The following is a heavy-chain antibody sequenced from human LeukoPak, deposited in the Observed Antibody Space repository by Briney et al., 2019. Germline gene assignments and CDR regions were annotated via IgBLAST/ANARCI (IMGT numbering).Heavy chain of an antibody. CDR1: GFIFSNYA. CDR2: ISYDGNNK. D-gene: IGHD3-22*01. V-gene: IGHV3-30-3*01. CDR3: ATTYYYDSSGYRFDY. J-gene: IGHJ4*02. Sequence: GGSLRLSCAASGFIFSNYAMQWVRQAPGKGLEWVAVISYDGNNKYHADSVKGRFTISRDNSKNTLYLQMNSLRAEDTAVYYCATTYYYDSSGYRFDYWGQGTLVTVSS.